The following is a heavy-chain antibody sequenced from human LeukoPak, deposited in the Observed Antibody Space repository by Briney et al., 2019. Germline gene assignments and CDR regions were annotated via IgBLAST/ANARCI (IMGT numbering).Heavy chain of an antibody. Sequence: HPGGSLRLSCTASGFTFGDYVMSWVRQAPGKGLEWVGFIRSKAYGGTTEYAASVKGRFTISRDDSKSIAYLQMNSLKTEDTAVYYCTRDWPPQYYYDSSGYRGAFDIWGQGTMVTVSS. CDR1: GFTFGDYV. CDR3: TRDWPPQYYYDSSGYRGAFDI. J-gene: IGHJ3*02. D-gene: IGHD3-22*01. CDR2: IRSKAYGGTT. V-gene: IGHV3-49*04.